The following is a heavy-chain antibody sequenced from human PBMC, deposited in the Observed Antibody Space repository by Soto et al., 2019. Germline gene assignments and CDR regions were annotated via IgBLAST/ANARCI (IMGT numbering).Heavy chain of an antibody. D-gene: IGHD5-18*01. CDR1: GFTCTDYT. J-gene: IGHJ5*02. Sequence: GGSLRLPCAASGFTCTDYTMHWVRQAPGKGLEWVSAISTYSSHKYYAESVRGRFTISRDNAKNSLYVQLNSLRIEDTAVYYCVRERGYSYGYVNWFDPWGQGTLVT. V-gene: IGHV3-21*04. CDR3: VRERGYSYGYVNWFDP. CDR2: ISTYSSHK.